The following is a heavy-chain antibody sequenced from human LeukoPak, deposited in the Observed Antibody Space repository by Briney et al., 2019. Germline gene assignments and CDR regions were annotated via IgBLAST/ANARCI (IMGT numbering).Heavy chain of an antibody. CDR2: IYYSGST. CDR3: AREDGSSSVGGFDY. Sequence: SETLSLTCTVSGGSISSYYWSWIRQPPGKGLEWMGDIYYSGSTNYNPSLKSRVTISVDTSKNQFSLKLSSVTAADTAVYYCAREDGSSSVGGFDYWGQGTLVTVSS. D-gene: IGHD6-6*01. CDR1: GGSISSYY. V-gene: IGHV4-59*01. J-gene: IGHJ4*02.